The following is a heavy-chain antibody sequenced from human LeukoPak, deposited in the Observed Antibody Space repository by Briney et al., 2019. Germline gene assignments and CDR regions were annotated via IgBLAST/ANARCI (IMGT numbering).Heavy chain of an antibody. D-gene: IGHD2-15*01. Sequence: GGSLRLSCAASGFTFSTYAMTWVRQAPGKGLEWVSVISGSGGTTYYADSVKGRFTLSRDNSKNTVFLQMNSLRAVDTAVYYCAKSIGGVVVVAADYWGQGTLVTVSS. CDR2: ISGSGGTT. V-gene: IGHV3-23*01. CDR3: AKSIGGVVVVAADY. CDR1: GFTFSTYA. J-gene: IGHJ4*02.